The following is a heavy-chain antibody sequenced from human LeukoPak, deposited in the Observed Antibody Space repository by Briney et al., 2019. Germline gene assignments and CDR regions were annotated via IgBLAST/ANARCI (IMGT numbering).Heavy chain of an antibody. Sequence: PGGSLRLSCAASGFTFSSYTMNWVRQAPGKGLEWVSSLSGTGRYIYYADLMKGRFTISRDNAKNSLYLQMNSLRAEDTAVYYCARSLRYAFDIWGQGTMVTVSS. CDR2: LSGTGRYI. J-gene: IGHJ3*02. CDR3: ARSLRYAFDI. V-gene: IGHV3-21*06. CDR1: GFTFSSYT.